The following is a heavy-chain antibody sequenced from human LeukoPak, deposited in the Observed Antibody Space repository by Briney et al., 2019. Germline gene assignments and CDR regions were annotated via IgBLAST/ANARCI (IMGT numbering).Heavy chain of an antibody. D-gene: IGHD6-19*01. Sequence: SETLSLTCAVSGYSISSGYYWGWIRQPPGQGLEWIGSIYHSGSTSSTPTLHSRVTISVDTSKNQFSLKLSSVSAADTAVYYCARGDVAVAGTPTHLDYWGQGTLVTVSS. V-gene: IGHV4-38-2*01. CDR2: IYHSGST. J-gene: IGHJ4*02. CDR1: GYSISSGYY. CDR3: ARGDVAVAGTPTHLDY.